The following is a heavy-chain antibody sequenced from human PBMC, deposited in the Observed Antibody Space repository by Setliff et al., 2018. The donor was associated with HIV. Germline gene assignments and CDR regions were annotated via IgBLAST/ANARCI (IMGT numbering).Heavy chain of an antibody. Sequence: SETLSLTCILSGGSISTSNYYWGWIRQPPGKGLEWIGYIYTSGSTNYNPSLKSRVTISVDTSKNQFSLKLSSVTAADTAVYYCARLMYSSGPGSFDYWGQGTLVTVSS. V-gene: IGHV4-61*05. CDR3: ARLMYSSGPGSFDY. D-gene: IGHD6-19*01. CDR1: GGSISTSNYY. CDR2: IYTSGST. J-gene: IGHJ4*02.